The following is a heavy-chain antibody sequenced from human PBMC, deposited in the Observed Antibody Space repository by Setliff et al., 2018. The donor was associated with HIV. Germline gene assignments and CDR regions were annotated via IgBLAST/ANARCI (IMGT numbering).Heavy chain of an antibody. CDR3: VREGHCVGVKCYSTDV. V-gene: IGHV1-46*01. CDR1: GFTLTFYY. CDR2: IKPNDGAS. D-gene: IGHD2-15*01. J-gene: IGHJ6*02. Sequence: ASVKVSCKASGFTLTFYYMHWVRQAPGQGLEWMGMIKPNDGASTHAQNFQGRITMTRDTSTSTVYMELSSLRSEDTAVYYCVREGHCVGVKCYSTDVWGQGTTVTVSS.